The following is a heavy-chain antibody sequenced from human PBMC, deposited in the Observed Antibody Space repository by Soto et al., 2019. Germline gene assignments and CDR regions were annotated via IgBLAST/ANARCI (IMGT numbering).Heavy chain of an antibody. D-gene: IGHD5-12*01. CDR3: ARGYGYGAFDI. Sequence: ASVKVSCKASGYSFTSYGISWVRQAPGQGLEWTGGISAYNGNTNYAQKFQDRVSMTTDTSTSTAYMELRSLRSDDTAVYFCARGYGYGAFDIWGQGTMVTVSS. CDR1: GYSFTSYG. V-gene: IGHV1-18*01. J-gene: IGHJ3*02. CDR2: ISAYNGNT.